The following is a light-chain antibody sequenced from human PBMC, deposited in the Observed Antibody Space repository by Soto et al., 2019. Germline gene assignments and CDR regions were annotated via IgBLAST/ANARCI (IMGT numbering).Light chain of an antibody. Sequence: DIPMTQSPSSLSASVGDRVTIACRASQSITKYLNWYQQKPGKAPKLLISAASTLQSGVPSRFSDSGSGTDFTLTISSLQPEDFATYYCQQSHNTLFTFGPGTTVDIK. CDR2: AAS. J-gene: IGKJ3*01. CDR3: QQSHNTLFT. CDR1: QSITKY. V-gene: IGKV1-39*01.